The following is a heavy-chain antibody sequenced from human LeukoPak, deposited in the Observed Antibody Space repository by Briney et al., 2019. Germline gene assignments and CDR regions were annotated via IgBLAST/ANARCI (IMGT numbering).Heavy chain of an antibody. CDR2: ISTYNGDT. Sequence: GASVKVSCKASGYTFTRYGINWVRQAPAQGLEWMGWISTYNGDTNYSQNLQGRVTMTTDTSTTTAYMELRSLRSDDTAVYYCARDNGIAVAGILGYWGQGTLVTVSS. V-gene: IGHV1-18*01. D-gene: IGHD6-19*01. CDR3: ARDNGIAVAGILGY. J-gene: IGHJ4*02. CDR1: GYTFTRYG.